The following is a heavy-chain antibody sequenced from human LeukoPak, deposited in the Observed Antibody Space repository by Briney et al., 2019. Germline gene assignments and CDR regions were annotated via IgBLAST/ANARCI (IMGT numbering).Heavy chain of an antibody. CDR2: INSDGSST. Sequence: GGSLRLSCAASGFTFSSYWMHWVRQAPGKGLVWVSRINSDGSSTSYADSVKGRFTISRDNAKNTLYLQMNSLRAEATAVYYCARGARGWLEGIDYWGQGTLVTVSS. D-gene: IGHD5-12*01. V-gene: IGHV3-74*01. CDR1: GFTFSSYW. CDR3: ARGARGWLEGIDY. J-gene: IGHJ4*02.